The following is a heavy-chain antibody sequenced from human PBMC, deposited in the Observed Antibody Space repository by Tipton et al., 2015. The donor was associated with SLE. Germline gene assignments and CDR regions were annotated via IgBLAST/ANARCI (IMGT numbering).Heavy chain of an antibody. CDR1: GGSVSSGSYY. Sequence: TLSLTCTVSGGSVSSGSYYWSWIRQPPGKGLEWIGYIYYSGSTNYNPSLKSRVTISVDTSKNQFSLKLSSVTAADPAVYYCARLSYSDFHFDCWGQGTLVTVSS. D-gene: IGHD1-26*01. CDR2: IYYSGST. J-gene: IGHJ4*02. V-gene: IGHV4-61*01. CDR3: ARLSYSDFHFDC.